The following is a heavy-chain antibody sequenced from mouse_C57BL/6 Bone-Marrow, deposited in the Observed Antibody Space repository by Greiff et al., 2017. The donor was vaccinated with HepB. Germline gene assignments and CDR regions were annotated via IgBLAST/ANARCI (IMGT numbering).Heavy chain of an antibody. CDR1: GYAFSSYW. V-gene: IGHV1-80*01. Sequence: LEESGAELVKPGASVKISCKASGYAFSSYWMNWVKQRPGKGLEWIGQIYPGDGDTNYNGKFKGKATLTADKSSSTAYMQLSSLTSEDSAVYFCARATTVVSNYFDYWGQGTTLTVSS. CDR3: ARATTVVSNYFDY. CDR2: IYPGDGDT. J-gene: IGHJ2*01. D-gene: IGHD1-1*01.